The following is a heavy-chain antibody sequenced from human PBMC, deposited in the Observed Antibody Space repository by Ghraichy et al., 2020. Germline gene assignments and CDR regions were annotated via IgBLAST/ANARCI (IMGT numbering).Heavy chain of an antibody. Sequence: SETLSLTCAVYGGSFSGYYWSWIRQPPGKGLEWIGEINHSGSTNYNPSLKSRVTISVDTSKNQFSLKLSSVTAADTAVYYCARRTKYYYGSGSYLGWFDPWGQGTLVTVSS. CDR2: INHSGST. CDR1: GGSFSGYY. CDR3: ARRTKYYYGSGSYLGWFDP. J-gene: IGHJ5*02. D-gene: IGHD3-10*01. V-gene: IGHV4-34*01.